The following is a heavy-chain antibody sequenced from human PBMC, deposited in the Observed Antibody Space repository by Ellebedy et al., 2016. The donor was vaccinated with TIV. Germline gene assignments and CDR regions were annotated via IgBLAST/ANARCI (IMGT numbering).Heavy chain of an antibody. CDR1: GFTFPSYG. CDR3: ARRGSYGDYAVQVNSWFDT. D-gene: IGHD4-17*01. CDR2: IRYDGSDK. V-gene: IGHV3-30*02. Sequence: GGSLRLSCAASGFTFPSYGMHWVRQAPGKGLEWVTFIRYDGSDKYYADSLKGRFTISRDNANKSLFLQMNSLRVEDTAVYYCARRGSYGDYAVQVNSWFDTWGQGTLVSVSS. J-gene: IGHJ5*02.